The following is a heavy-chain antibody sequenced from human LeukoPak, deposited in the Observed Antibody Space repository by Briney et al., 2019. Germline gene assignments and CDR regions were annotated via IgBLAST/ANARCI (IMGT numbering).Heavy chain of an antibody. D-gene: IGHD3-3*01. CDR2: INPNSGGT. Sequence: ASVKVSCKASRYTFTGYYMHWVRQAPGQGLEWMGWINPNSGGTNYAQKFQGRVTMTRDATISTAYMELSSLRSDDTAEYYCARGVWSGYNYYYYMDVCGKGTTVTVSS. J-gene: IGHJ6*03. CDR3: ARGVWSGYNYYYYMDV. V-gene: IGHV1-2*02. CDR1: RYTFTGYY.